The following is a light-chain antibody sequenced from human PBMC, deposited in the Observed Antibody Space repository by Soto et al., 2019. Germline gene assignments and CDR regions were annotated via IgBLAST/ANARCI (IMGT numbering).Light chain of an antibody. CDR3: QQYNNWPYT. CDR1: QSIMNN. CDR2: GAS. J-gene: IGKJ2*01. Sequence: EIVMTQSPATLSVSPGERDTLSCRASQSIMNNLTWYQQKLGHAPRLLIYGASTRATGFSARFSGSGSGTEFTLTISSLQSEDFAVYNCQQYNNWPYTVGQGTKVDIK. V-gene: IGKV3-15*01.